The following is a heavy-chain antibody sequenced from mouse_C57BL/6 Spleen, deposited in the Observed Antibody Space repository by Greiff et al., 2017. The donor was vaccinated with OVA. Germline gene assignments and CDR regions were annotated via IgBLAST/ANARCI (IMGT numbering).Heavy chain of an antibody. CDR3: ARYREDYAMDY. J-gene: IGHJ4*01. CDR2: IRNKANGYTT. V-gene: IGHV7-3*01. Sequence: EVHLVESGGGLVQPGGSLSLSCAASGFTFTDYYMSWVRQPPGKALEWLGFIRNKANGYTTEYSASVKGRFTISRDNSQSILYLQMNALRAEDSATYYCARYREDYAMDYWGQGTSVTVSS. CDR1: GFTFTDYY.